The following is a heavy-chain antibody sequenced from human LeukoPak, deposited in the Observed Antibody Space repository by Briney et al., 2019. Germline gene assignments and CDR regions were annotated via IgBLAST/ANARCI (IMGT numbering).Heavy chain of an antibody. CDR2: FDPEDGET. V-gene: IGHV1-24*01. CDR3: AIGHCSGGSCYQVPDY. J-gene: IGHJ4*02. D-gene: IGHD2-15*01. CDR1: GYTLTELS. Sequence: ASVKVSCKVSGYTLTELSMHWVRQAPGKGLEWMGGFDPEDGETIYAQKFQGRVTMTEDTSTDTAYMELSSLRSEDTAVYYCAIGHCSGGSCYQVPDYWGQGTLVTVSS.